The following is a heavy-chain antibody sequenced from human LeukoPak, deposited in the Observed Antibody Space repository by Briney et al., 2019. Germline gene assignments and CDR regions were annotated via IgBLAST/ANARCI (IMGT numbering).Heavy chain of an antibody. CDR1: GYSISSGYY. CDR3: ARVRGCSSTSCYFEYAYFDY. J-gene: IGHJ4*02. CDR2: IYHSGST. D-gene: IGHD2-2*01. Sequence: SETLSLTCTASGYSISSGYYWGWIRQPPGKGLEWIGSIYHSGSTYYNPSLKSRVTISVDTSKNQFSLKLSSVTAADTAVYYCARVRGCSSTSCYFEYAYFDYWGQGTLVTVSS. V-gene: IGHV4-38-2*02.